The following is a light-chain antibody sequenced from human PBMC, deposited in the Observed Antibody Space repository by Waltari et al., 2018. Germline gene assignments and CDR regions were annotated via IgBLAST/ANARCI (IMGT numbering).Light chain of an antibody. CDR1: QTVSSN. V-gene: IGKV3-15*01. Sequence: MTQSPGTLSASPGERGTLSCRASQTVSSNLVWYKQIPGQPPRVLIYGASTRATGVPARFSGSGSATEFTLTISSLQSEDFAVYFCQQYNHWRWTFGQGTKVEFK. CDR2: GAS. CDR3: QQYNHWRWT. J-gene: IGKJ1*01.